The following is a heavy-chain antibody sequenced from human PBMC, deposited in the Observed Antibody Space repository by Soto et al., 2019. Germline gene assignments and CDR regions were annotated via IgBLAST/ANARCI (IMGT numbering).Heavy chain of an antibody. J-gene: IGHJ4*02. CDR1: GFTFTTNA. V-gene: IGHV3-23*01. Sequence: PGGALRLSCAASGFTFTTNAMSLVRHAPGKGLECVSAISGSGGSTYYVDSVKGRFTISRDNSKNTLYLQMNSLRAEDTAVYYCAKSLRGLINDFDYSGQRTQVTVSS. CDR3: AKSLRGLINDFDY. CDR2: ISGSGGST. D-gene: IGHD3-10*01.